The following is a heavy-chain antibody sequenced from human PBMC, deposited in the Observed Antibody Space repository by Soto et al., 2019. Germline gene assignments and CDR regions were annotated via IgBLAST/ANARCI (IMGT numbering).Heavy chain of an antibody. CDR3: GRESGETWDYEAS. CDR2: LNNYGNT. V-gene: IGHV4-4*07. J-gene: IGHJ5*02. Sequence: SETLSLICTISGGSISSYRWSWIRQPAGKGLEWIGRLNNYGNTHYNSSLKSRVTVSVDTSRNQFFLTLRSVTAADSAVYHCGRESGETWDYEASWGQGTPVTVSS. CDR1: GGSISSYR. D-gene: IGHD1-7*01.